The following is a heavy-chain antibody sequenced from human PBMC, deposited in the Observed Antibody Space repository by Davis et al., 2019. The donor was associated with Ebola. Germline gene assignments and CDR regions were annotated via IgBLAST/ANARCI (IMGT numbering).Heavy chain of an antibody. CDR2: IYHIGST. Sequence: SETLSLTCAVSGGSISSSNWWSWVRQPPGKGLEWIGEIYHIGSTNYNPSLKSRVTISVDKSKNQFSLKLSSVTAADTAVYYCASSPLWFGELLYYYGMDVWGQGTTVTVSS. D-gene: IGHD3-10*01. J-gene: IGHJ6*02. CDR1: GGSISSSNW. CDR3: ASSPLWFGELLYYYGMDV. V-gene: IGHV4-4*02.